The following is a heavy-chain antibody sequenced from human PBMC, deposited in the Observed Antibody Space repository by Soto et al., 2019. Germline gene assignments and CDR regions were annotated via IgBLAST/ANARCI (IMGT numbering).Heavy chain of an antibody. J-gene: IGHJ4*02. CDR1: GYTFTGYN. CDR3: AKVPSAGPGWYGPHYFDIGDYFRDC. Sequence: ASVKVSCKASGYTFTGYNIHWVRQAPGQGLEWMGWINPNTGDTFYAQNFQGRVIMTRDTSISTAYMELSSLKSDDTAVFYCAKVPSAGPGWYGPHYFDIGDYFRDCWGQGTLVTVSS. CDR2: INPNTGDT. V-gene: IGHV1-2*02. D-gene: IGHD3-22*01.